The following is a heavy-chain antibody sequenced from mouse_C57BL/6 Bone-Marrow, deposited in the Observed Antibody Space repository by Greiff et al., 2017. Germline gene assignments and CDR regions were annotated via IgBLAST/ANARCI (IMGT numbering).Heavy chain of an antibody. CDR3: ATHYDYDRGY. Sequence: VQLQQSGAELVRPGASVKLSCTASGFNIKDDYMHWVKQRPEQGLEWIGWIDPENGDTAYASKFQGKATITADTASNTAYLQLSSLTSEDTAVYYCATHYDYDRGYGGQGTSVTVSS. V-gene: IGHV14-4*01. J-gene: IGHJ4*01. D-gene: IGHD2-4*01. CDR2: IDPENGDT. CDR1: GFNIKDDY.